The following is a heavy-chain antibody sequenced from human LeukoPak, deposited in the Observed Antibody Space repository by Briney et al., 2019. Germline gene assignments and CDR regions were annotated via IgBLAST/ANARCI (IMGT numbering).Heavy chain of an antibody. J-gene: IGHJ5*02. D-gene: IGHD3-10*01. CDR2: IHYSGST. CDR1: GYSISSGYY. V-gene: IGHV4-38-2*02. CDR3: ARDLRRRLLWFGDANNWFDP. Sequence: SETLSLTCTVSGYSISSGYYWGWIRQPPGKGLEWIGSIHYSGSTNYNPSLKSRVTISVDTSKNQFSLKLSSVTAADTAVYYCARDLRRRLLWFGDANNWFDPWGQGTLVTVSS.